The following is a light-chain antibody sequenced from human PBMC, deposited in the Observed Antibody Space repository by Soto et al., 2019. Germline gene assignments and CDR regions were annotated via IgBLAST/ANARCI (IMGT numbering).Light chain of an antibody. CDR2: AAS. J-gene: IGKJ3*01. CDR1: QGISSY. CDR3: QQLDSYAFT. V-gene: IGKV1-9*01. Sequence: IQLTQSPSSLSASVGDRVTITCRASQGISSYLAWYQQKPGEAPKLLIYAASTLQSGVPSRFSGSGSGTDFTLTISSLQPEDFATYYCQQLDSYAFTFGPGTKVDIK.